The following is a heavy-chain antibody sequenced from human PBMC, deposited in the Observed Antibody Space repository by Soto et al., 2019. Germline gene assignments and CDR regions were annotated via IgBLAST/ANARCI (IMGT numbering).Heavy chain of an antibody. CDR3: ANSAFPGQKVGAFDY. CDR1: GFTFSSYA. D-gene: IGHD1-26*01. Sequence: GGSLRLSCAASGFTFSSYAMSWVRQAPGKGLEWVSAISGSGGSTYYADSVKGRFTISRDNSKNTLYLQMNSLRAEDTAVYYCANSAFPGQKVGAFDYWGQGTLVNVSS. V-gene: IGHV3-23*01. J-gene: IGHJ4*02. CDR2: ISGSGGST.